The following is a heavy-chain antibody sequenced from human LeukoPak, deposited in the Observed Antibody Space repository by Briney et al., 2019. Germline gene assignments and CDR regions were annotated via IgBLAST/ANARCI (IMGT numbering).Heavy chain of an antibody. CDR1: GFTVNRHY. Sequence: GGSLRLSCAVSGFTVNRHYMSWVRQAPGKGLEWVSVLYSGGNTYYADSVKGRFTISRDISKNTLYLQMNSLRAEDTAVYYCARHDWFDPWGQGTRVTVSS. CDR2: LYSGGNT. CDR3: ARHDWFDP. V-gene: IGHV3-66*04. J-gene: IGHJ5*02.